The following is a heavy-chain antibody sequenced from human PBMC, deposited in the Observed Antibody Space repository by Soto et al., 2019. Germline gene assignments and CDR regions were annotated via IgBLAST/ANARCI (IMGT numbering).Heavy chain of an antibody. V-gene: IGHV1-69*13. CDR3: ARDGDSGYDYPVDAFDI. Sequence: GXSVKVSCKASGGTFSSYAISWVRQAPGQGLEWMGGIIPIFGTANYAQKFQGRVTITADESTSTAYMELSSLRSEDTAVYYCARDGDSGYDYPVDAFDIWGQGTMVTVSS. CDR2: IIPIFGTA. J-gene: IGHJ3*02. CDR1: GGTFSSYA. D-gene: IGHD5-12*01.